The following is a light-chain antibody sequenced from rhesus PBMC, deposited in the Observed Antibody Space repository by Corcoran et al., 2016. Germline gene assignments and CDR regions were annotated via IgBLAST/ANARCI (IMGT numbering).Light chain of an antibody. CDR2: KAS. V-gene: IGKV1-22*01. J-gene: IGKJ4*01. CDR1: QSISSW. CDR3: QQYRSSPLT. Sequence: DIQMTQSPSSLSASVGDTVTITCRASQSISSWLAWYQQKPGKAPKLPIYKASSLQSGVPSRVSGSGSGTDCTLTISSLQSEDFATYYCQQYRSSPLTFGGGTKVELK.